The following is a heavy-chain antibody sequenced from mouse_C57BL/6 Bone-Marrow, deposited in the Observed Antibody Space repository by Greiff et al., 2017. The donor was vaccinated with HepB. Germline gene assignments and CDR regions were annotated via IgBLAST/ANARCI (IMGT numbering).Heavy chain of an antibody. J-gene: IGHJ2*01. CDR1: GYTFTSYW. Sequence: QVQLQQPGAELVKPGASVKLSCKASGYTFTSYWMQWVKQRPGQGLEWIGEIDPSDSYTNYNQKFKGKATLTVDTSSSTAYMQLSSLTSEDSAVYYCARIFKDYWGQGTTLTVSS. CDR2: IDPSDSYT. CDR3: ARIFKDY. V-gene: IGHV1-50*01.